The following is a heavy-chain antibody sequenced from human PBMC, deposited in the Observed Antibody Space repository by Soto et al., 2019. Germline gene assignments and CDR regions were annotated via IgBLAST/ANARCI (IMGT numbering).Heavy chain of an antibody. Sequence: QVQLVQSGAEVKKPGASVKVSCKASGGTFSSYAISWVRQAPGQGLEWMGGIIPIFGTANYAQKFQGRVTITADESTSTAYMELSSLRSEYTAVYYCSSGVDSSSGYYYGMDVWGQGTTVTVSS. D-gene: IGHD6-6*01. CDR2: IIPIFGTA. V-gene: IGHV1-69*01. CDR3: SSGVDSSSGYYYGMDV. CDR1: GGTFSSYA. J-gene: IGHJ6*02.